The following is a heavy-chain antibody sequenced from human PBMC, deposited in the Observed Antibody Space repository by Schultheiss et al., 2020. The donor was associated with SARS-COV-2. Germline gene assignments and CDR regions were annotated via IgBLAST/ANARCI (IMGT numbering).Heavy chain of an antibody. CDR2: VYTSGST. D-gene: IGHD5-18*01. CDR3: ARHYTLGKSVTGPGTNYFDY. J-gene: IGHJ4*02. Sequence: GSLRLSCTVSGGSISSSGYYWGWVRQSPGKGLEWIGSVYTSGSTSHNPALRSRVAVSVDTSKNLFSLRLSSVTAADTAVYFCARHYTLGKSVTGPGTNYFDYWGQGTRVTVSS. V-gene: IGHV4-39*01. CDR1: GGSISSSGYY.